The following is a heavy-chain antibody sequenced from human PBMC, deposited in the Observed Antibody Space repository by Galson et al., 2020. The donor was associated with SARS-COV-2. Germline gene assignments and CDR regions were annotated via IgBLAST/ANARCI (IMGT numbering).Heavy chain of an antibody. V-gene: IGHV3-33*01. D-gene: IGHD1-26*01. CDR3: ARDLSIGRGLQDYYGMDV. Sequence: GGSLRLSCVASGFIFNSYGMHWVRQAPGKGLEWVAVIRYDGSNKYYADSVKGRFTISRDNSKNTLYLQMNSLRAEDTAVYYCARDLSIGRGLQDYYGMDVLGQGTTVTVSS. J-gene: IGHJ6*02. CDR1: GFIFNSYG. CDR2: IRYDGSNK.